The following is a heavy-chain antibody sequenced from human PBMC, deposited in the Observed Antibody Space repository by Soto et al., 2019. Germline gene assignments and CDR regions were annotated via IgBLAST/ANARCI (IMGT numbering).Heavy chain of an antibody. CDR3: ASDDSSGYYIFDY. V-gene: IGHV3-11*01. J-gene: IGHJ4*02. CDR1: GLTFSDYY. CDR2: ISSSGSTI. D-gene: IGHD3-22*01. Sequence: QVQLVESGGGLVKPGGSLRLSCAASGLTFSDYYMSWIRQAPGKGLEWVSYISSSGSTIYYAHSVKGRFTISRDNAKNSLYLQMNSLRAEDTAVYYCASDDSSGYYIFDYWGQGTLVTVSS.